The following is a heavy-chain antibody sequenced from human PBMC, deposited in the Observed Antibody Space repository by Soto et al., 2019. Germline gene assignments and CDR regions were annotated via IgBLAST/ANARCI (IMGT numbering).Heavy chain of an antibody. CDR3: ARVWSYYDSSGYYYIWYFDL. D-gene: IGHD3-22*01. CDR1: GYTFTSYG. V-gene: IGHV1-18*01. J-gene: IGHJ2*01. Sequence: QVQLVQSGAEVKKPGASVKVSCKASGYTFTSYGISWVRQAPGQGLEWMGWISAYNGNTNYAQKLQGRATMTTDTSTSTAYMELRSLRSDDTAVYYCARVWSYYDSSGYYYIWYFDLWGRGTLVTVSS. CDR2: ISAYNGNT.